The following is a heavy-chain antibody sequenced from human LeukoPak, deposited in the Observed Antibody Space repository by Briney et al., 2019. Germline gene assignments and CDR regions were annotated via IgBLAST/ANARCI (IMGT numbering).Heavy chain of an antibody. Sequence: ASVKVSCKASGGTFSSYAISWMRQAPGQGLEWMGRIIPILGIANYAQKFQGRVTITADKSTSTAYMELSRLRSDDTAVYYCARVRYSSGWKLLYYFDYWGQGTLVTVSS. CDR1: GGTFSSYA. V-gene: IGHV1-69*04. D-gene: IGHD6-19*01. CDR2: IIPILGIA. CDR3: ARVRYSSGWKLLYYFDY. J-gene: IGHJ4*02.